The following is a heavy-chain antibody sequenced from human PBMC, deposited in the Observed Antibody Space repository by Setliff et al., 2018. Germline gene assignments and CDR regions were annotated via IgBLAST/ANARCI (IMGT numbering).Heavy chain of an antibody. CDR1: GGSISSHY. CDR2: IYYSGST. CDR3: ASELGMGGRDY. Sequence: KTSETLSLTCTVSGGSISSHYWSWIRQPPGKGLEWIGSIYYSGSTNYNPSLKSRVTISVDTSKNQFALKLSSVTAADTAVYYCASELGMGGRDYWGQGTLVTVSS. D-gene: IGHD7-27*01. J-gene: IGHJ4*02. V-gene: IGHV4-59*11.